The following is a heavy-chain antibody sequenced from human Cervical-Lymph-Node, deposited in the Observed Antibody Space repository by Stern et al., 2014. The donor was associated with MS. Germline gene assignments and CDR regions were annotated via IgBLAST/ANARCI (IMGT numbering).Heavy chain of an antibody. CDR3: ARDRLMVRGWGVRSYHGMDV. Sequence: QVTLRESGPALVKPTQTLTLTCNFSGFSLSTSGMCVNWLRQPPGQALEWLALLDCADDKMYSTSLKTRLTSSKDTSKNQVVLTMTNMDPVDTATYVCARDRLMVRGWGVRSYHGMDVWGQGTTVTVS. J-gene: IGHJ6*02. V-gene: IGHV2-70*01. D-gene: IGHD3-10*01. CDR1: GFSLSTSGMC. CDR2: LDCADDK.